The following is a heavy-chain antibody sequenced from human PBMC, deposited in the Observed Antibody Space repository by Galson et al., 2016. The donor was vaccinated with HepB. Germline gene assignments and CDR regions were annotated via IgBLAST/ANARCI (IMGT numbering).Heavy chain of an antibody. J-gene: IGHJ4*02. CDR3: AKVQGSFYDCWSGYYWFDY. Sequence: SLRLSCAAPGFPFNNYAMTWVRQAPGRGLEWVSTISGSGASSYYAASVKGRFTISRDNSKNTLYVQMNSLRAEDTAVYYCAKVQGSFYDCWSGYYWFDYWGQGALVTVSS. CDR1: GFPFNNYA. CDR2: ISGSGASS. V-gene: IGHV3-23*01. D-gene: IGHD3-3*01.